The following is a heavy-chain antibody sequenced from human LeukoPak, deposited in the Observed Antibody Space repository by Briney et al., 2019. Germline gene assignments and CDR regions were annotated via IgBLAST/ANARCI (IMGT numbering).Heavy chain of an antibody. CDR3: ARDGTPVTTDY. J-gene: IGHJ4*02. D-gene: IGHD4-17*01. CDR1: GFTFSSYS. Sequence: GGSLRLSCAASGFTFSSYSMNWVRQAPGKGPEWVSSISSSSSYIYYADSVKGRFTISRDNAKNSLYLQMDSLRAEDTAVYYCARDGTPVTTDYWGQGTLVTVSS. V-gene: IGHV3-21*01. CDR2: ISSSSSYI.